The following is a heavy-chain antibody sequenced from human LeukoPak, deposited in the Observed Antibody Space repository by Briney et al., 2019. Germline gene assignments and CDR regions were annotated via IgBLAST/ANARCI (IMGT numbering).Heavy chain of an antibody. CDR3: AATGLYYYDSSGYTDY. CDR2: IYTSGST. D-gene: IGHD3-22*01. V-gene: IGHV4-4*07. CDR1: GGSISSYY. Sequence: SETLSLTCTVSGGSISSYYWSWIRQPAGKGLEWIGRIYTSGSTNYNPSLKSRVTMSVDTSKNQFSLKLSSVTAADTAVYYCAATGLYYYDSSGYTDYWGQGTLVTVSS. J-gene: IGHJ4*02.